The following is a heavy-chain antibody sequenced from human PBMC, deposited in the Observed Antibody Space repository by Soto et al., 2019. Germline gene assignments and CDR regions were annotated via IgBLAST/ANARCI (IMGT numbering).Heavy chain of an antibody. CDR1: CESISSSSYY. CDR2: IYYSGRT. V-gene: IGHV4-39*01. D-gene: IGHD2-21*02. CDR3: ARQRTTVVTQAYFDH. Sequence: SETLSLTCIVSCESISSSSYYWGWIRQPPGKGLEWIRSIYYSGRTYYNPSFKSRVTISIDTSKNQFSLKLSSVTATDTAVYYCARQRTTVVTQAYFDHWGQGALVTVSS. J-gene: IGHJ4*02.